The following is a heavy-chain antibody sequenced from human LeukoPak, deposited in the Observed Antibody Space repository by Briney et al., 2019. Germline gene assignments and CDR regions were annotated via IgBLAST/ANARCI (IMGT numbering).Heavy chain of an antibody. Sequence: GGSLRPSCAASGFSLGDYWMTWVRQAPGKGLECVGNIKFDGSEIYYRDSVRGRFTISRDNAKNSLYLQMNSLRVEDTGVYYCTRNLSHYSSRWGQETLVPVSS. CDR3: TRNLSHYSSR. D-gene: IGHD2-2*01. CDR1: GFSLGDYW. V-gene: IGHV3-7*01. J-gene: IGHJ4*02. CDR2: IKFDGSEI.